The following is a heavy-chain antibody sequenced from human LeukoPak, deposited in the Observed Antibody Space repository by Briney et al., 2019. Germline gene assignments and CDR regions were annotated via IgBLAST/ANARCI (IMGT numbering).Heavy chain of an antibody. V-gene: IGHV4-38-2*01. J-gene: IGHJ3*02. D-gene: IGHD2/OR15-2a*01. CDR1: GGSFSGYY. CDR3: ARNYLRDDAFDI. Sequence: SETLSLTCAVYGGSFSGYYWGWIRQPPGKGLEWIGSIYHSGSTYYNPSLKSRVTISVDTSKNQFSLKLSSVTAADTAVYYCARNYLRDDAFDIWGQGTMVTVSS. CDR2: IYHSGST.